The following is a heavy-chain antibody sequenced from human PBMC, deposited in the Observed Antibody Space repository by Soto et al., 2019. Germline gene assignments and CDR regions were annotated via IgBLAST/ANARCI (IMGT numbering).Heavy chain of an antibody. Sequence: PGGSLRLSCAASGFTFSSYAMSWVRQAPGKGLEWVSAISGSGGSTYYADSVKGRFTISRDNSKNSLYLQMNSLRAEDTAVYYCARNHWNSREAFDIWGQGTMVTVSS. D-gene: IGHD1-7*01. CDR2: ISGSGGST. V-gene: IGHV3-23*01. CDR3: ARNHWNSREAFDI. J-gene: IGHJ3*02. CDR1: GFTFSSYA.